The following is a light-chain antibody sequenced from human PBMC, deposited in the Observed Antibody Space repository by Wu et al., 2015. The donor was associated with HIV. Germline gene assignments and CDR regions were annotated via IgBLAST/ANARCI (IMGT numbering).Light chain of an antibody. CDR1: QSVTSY. CDR2: GAS. Sequence: EIVLTQSPGTLSLSPGERATLSCRASQSVTSYLAWYQQKPGQAPRLLIYGASSRATGISDRFSGSRSGTDFTLTISRLEPEDFAVYYCQQYGSSARDSFGQGTKLEI. V-gene: IGKV3-20*01. CDR3: QQYGSSARDS. J-gene: IGKJ2*03.